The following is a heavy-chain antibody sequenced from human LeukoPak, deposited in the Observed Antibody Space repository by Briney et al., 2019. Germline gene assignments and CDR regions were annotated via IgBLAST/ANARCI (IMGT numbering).Heavy chain of an antibody. V-gene: IGHV1-18*01. CDR2: ISAYNGNT. D-gene: IGHD3-3*01. CDR1: GYTFTSYG. CDR3: ARDTMTYYDFWSGPHGFDY. J-gene: IGHJ4*02. Sequence: ASVKVSCKASGYTFTSYGISWVRQAPGQGLEWMGWISAYNGNTNYAQKLQGRVTMTTDTSTSTAYMELRSLRSDDTAVYYCARDTMTYYDFWSGPHGFDYWGQGTLVTVSS.